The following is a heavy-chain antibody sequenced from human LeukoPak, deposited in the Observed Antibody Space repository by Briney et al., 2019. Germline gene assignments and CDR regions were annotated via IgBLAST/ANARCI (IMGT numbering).Heavy chain of an antibody. CDR2: IYYSGST. CDR1: GGSISSGGYY. D-gene: IGHD3-3*01. V-gene: IGHV4-31*03. CDR3: ARDARITIFGVVIQKSYGMDV. Sequence: PSQTLSLTCTVSGGSISSGGYYWSWIRQHPGKGLEWIGYIYYSGSTYYNPSLKSRLTISVDTSKHQFSLKLSSVTAADTAVYYCARDARITIFGVVIQKSYGMDVWGQGTTVTVSS. J-gene: IGHJ6*02.